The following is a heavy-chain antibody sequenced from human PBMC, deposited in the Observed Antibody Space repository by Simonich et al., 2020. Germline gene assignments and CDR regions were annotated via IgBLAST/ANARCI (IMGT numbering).Heavy chain of an antibody. CDR3: ARVGYSNYYYYGMDV. J-gene: IGHJ6*02. V-gene: IGHV4-38-2*01. Sequence: QVQLQESGPGLVKPSETLSLTCAVSGYSISSGYYWGWIRQPPGKGLEWIGSNHHSGTTYYNTSLKSRVTISVDTYKNQFSLKLSSVTAADTAVYYCARVGYSNYYYYGMDVWGQGTTVTVSS. D-gene: IGHD6-13*01. CDR2: NHHSGTT. CDR1: GYSISSGYY.